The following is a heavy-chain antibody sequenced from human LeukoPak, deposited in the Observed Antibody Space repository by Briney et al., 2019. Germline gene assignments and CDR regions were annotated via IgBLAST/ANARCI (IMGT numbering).Heavy chain of an antibody. V-gene: IGHV1-69*13. Sequence: EASVKVSCKASGGTFSIYAISWVRQAPGQGLEWMGGIIPIFGTANYAQKFQGRVTITADESTSTAYMELSSLRSEDTAVYYCARVEGYSYGIDYWGQGTLVTVSS. CDR1: GGTFSIYA. D-gene: IGHD5-18*01. CDR2: IIPIFGTA. J-gene: IGHJ4*02. CDR3: ARVEGYSYGIDY.